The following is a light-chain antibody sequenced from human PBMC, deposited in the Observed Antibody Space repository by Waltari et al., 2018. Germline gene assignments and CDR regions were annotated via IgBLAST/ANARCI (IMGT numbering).Light chain of an antibody. CDR1: QTITSY. CDR2: AAS. Sequence: DIQMTQSPSSLSASVGDRVTITCRASQTITSYLNWYQQKPGKAPKVLIYAASSLQSGVPSRFSGSGSGTDFTLTISSLQPEDFATYYCQQSYTTPRTFCQGTKVEIK. CDR3: QQSYTTPRT. V-gene: IGKV1-39*01. J-gene: IGKJ1*01.